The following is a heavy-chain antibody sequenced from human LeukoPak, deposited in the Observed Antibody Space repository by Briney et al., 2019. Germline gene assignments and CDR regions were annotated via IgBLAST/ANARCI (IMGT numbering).Heavy chain of an antibody. CDR2: IYYTGNT. Sequence: SETLSLTCTVSGGSISRYYWSWIRQPPGKGLEWIGYIYYTGNTNYNPSLKSRVTISVDTSKNQFSLEMTSVTAADTAVYYCAKVHDFWSGYPLDYWGQGSLVTVSS. CDR3: AKVHDFWSGYPLDY. J-gene: IGHJ4*02. D-gene: IGHD3-3*01. V-gene: IGHV4-59*01. CDR1: GGSISRYY.